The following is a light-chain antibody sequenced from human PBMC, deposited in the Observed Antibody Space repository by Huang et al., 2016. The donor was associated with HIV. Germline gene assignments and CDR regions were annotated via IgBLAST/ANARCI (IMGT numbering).Light chain of an antibody. CDR3: QQYHSYPLT. CDR1: RDINNY. CDR2: VAS. Sequence: DIPMTQSPSSLSAAVGDRVTITWRASRDINNYLAWFQQKPGKAPKSLIYVASTLQSGVPSRFSGNVSGTDFTLTISSLQPEDFATYYCQQYHSYPLTFGQGTRLEIK. V-gene: IGKV1-16*01. J-gene: IGKJ5*01.